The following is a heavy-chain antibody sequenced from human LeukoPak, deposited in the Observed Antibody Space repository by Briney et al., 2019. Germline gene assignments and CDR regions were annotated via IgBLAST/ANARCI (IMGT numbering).Heavy chain of an antibody. V-gene: IGHV3-30*18. CDR1: GFTFSGYG. Sequence: GGSLRLSCAAPGFTFSGYGMNWVRQAPGKGLEWVAAISYDGSNDFYADSVKGRFTISRDNSKNKLYLQMNSLRAEDTAPYYCAKGQGLYAPLRNYGMDGLGQGTTVTVSS. CDR2: ISYDGSND. D-gene: IGHD2-2*01. J-gene: IGHJ6*02. CDR3: AKGQGLYAPLRNYGMDG.